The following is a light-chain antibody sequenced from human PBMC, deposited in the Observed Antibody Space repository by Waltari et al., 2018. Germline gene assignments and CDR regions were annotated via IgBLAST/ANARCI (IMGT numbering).Light chain of an antibody. Sequence: DIQMTQSPSTLSTSVGDRVTITCRASQSISSWLAWYQQKPGKAPKLLIYKASSLKSGVPSRFSGSGSGTEFTLTISSLQPDDFATYHCQQYNSYPSFDQGP. V-gene: IGKV1-5*03. J-gene: IGKJ1*01. CDR2: KAS. CDR3: QQYNSYPS. CDR1: QSISSW.